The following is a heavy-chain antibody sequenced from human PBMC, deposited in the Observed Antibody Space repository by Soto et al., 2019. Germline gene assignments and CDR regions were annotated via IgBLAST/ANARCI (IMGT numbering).Heavy chain of an antibody. Sequence: HVQLQESGPGLVKPSEPLSLTCSVSAGSISRYYWGWVRQSPGEGLEWIAHISYTVDASYNPSLKIRGTISLDTSKNQIALSLMSVTAADTAVYYCVGSLMSRAMESFDYWGQGTLVTVTS. D-gene: IGHD5-18*01. CDR3: VGSLMSRAMESFDY. J-gene: IGHJ4*02. CDR1: AGSISRYY. CDR2: ISYTVDA. V-gene: IGHV4-59*01.